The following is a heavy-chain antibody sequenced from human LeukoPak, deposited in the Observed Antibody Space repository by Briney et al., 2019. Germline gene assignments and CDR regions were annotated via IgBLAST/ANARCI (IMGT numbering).Heavy chain of an antibody. CDR3: ARVDSDDFWSGYYIGNWFDP. D-gene: IGHD3-3*01. CDR1: GFTFSSYW. Sequence: GGSLRLSCAASGFTFSSYWMSWVRQAPGKGLEWVANIKQDGSEKYYVDSVKGRFTISRDNAKNSLYLQMNSLRAEDTAVYYCARVDSDDFWSGYYIGNWFDPWGQGTLVTVSP. J-gene: IGHJ5*02. CDR2: IKQDGSEK. V-gene: IGHV3-7*01.